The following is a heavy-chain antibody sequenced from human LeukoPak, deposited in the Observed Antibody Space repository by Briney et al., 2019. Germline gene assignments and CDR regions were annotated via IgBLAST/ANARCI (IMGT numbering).Heavy chain of an antibody. CDR1: GYSISSNYY. Sequence: KPSETLSLTCTVSGYSISSNYYWGWIRQPPGKGLEWIGSIYHSGSTYYNPSLKSRVTISVDTSKNQFSLKLSSVTAADTAVYYCARLRRVGATPFDYWGQGTLVTVSS. CDR3: ARLRRVGATPFDY. V-gene: IGHV4-38-2*02. CDR2: IYHSGST. J-gene: IGHJ4*02. D-gene: IGHD1-26*01.